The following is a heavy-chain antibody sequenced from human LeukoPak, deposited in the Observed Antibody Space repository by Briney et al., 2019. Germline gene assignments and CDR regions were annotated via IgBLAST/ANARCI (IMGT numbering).Heavy chain of an antibody. D-gene: IGHD3-22*01. CDR3: AKDPKYDSSGPPNYFDY. CDR1: GFTFSDYW. V-gene: IGHV3-7*01. CDR2: IKRDGSEK. Sequence: GGSLRLSCAGSGFTFSDYWMSWVRQAPGKGLEWVANIKRDGSEKYYADSVKGRFTISRDNGKKSLYLQMNSLRAEDTAVYYCAKDPKYDSSGPPNYFDYWGQGALVTVSS. J-gene: IGHJ4*02.